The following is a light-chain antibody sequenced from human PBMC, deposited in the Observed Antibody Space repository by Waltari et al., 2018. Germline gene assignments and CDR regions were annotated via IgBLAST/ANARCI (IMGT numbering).Light chain of an antibody. V-gene: IGLV3-21*02. Sequence: SYVLNQPPSVSAAPGQTATITCGGGNIGSKSVHWYQQKAGQAPVVVVFDDDDRPPGIPERFSGSKSGNTATLTITRVEGGDEADFYCQVWDSSSDHVVFGGGTKLTVL. CDR1: NIGSKS. J-gene: IGLJ2*01. CDR2: DDD. CDR3: QVWDSSSDHVV.